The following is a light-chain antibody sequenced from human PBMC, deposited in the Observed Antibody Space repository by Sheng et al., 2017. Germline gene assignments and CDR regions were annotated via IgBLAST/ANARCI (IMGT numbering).Light chain of an antibody. CDR2: TAP. CDR3: QQYYSYPLT. CDR1: QDISNY. Sequence: DIQMTQSPSSLSASVGDRVTITCRASQDISNYLAWYQQKPGKVPKLLIYTAPTLQSWVPSRFSGSGSGTDFTLTISSLQPEDVATYYCQQYYSYPLTFGGGTKVEIK. J-gene: IGKJ4*01. V-gene: IGKV1-27*01.